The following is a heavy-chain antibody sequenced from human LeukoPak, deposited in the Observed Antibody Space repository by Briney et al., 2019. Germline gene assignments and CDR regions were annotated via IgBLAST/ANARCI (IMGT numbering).Heavy chain of an antibody. CDR3: ARERTLTSCYDY. V-gene: IGHV1-2*02. CDR1: GYTFTGYY. Sequence: GASVKVSCKASGYTFTGYYMHWVRQAPGHGLEWMGWINPNSGGTNYAQKFQGRVTMTRDTSISTAYMELSRLRSDDTAVYYCARERTLTSCYDYWGQGTLVTVSS. J-gene: IGHJ4*02. D-gene: IGHD2-15*01. CDR2: INPNSGGT.